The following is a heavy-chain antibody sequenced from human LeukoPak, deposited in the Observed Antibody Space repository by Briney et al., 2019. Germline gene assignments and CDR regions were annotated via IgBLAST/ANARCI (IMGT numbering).Heavy chain of an antibody. D-gene: IGHD2-15*01. CDR1: GFTVSSNY. Sequence: GGSLRLSCAASGFTVSSNYMSWVRQAPGKGPEWVSVIYSGGSTYYADSVKGRFTISRDNSKNTLYLQMNSLRAEDTAVYYCARVLGYCSGGSCSIKGYYYYMDVWGKGTTVTVSS. J-gene: IGHJ6*03. V-gene: IGHV3-53*01. CDR3: ARVLGYCSGGSCSIKGYYYYMDV. CDR2: IYSGGST.